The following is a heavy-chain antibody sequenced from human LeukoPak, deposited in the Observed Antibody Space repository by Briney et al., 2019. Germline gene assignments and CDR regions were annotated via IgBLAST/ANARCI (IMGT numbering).Heavy chain of an antibody. V-gene: IGHV3-9*01. CDR3: TRGGYSSSWYPPFEY. Sequence: GGSLRLSCAASGFTFDDYAMHWVRQAPGKGLEWVSGISWNSGSIGYVDSVKGRFTVSRDNADHTVFLQLTSLRAEDTAVYYCTRGGYSSSWYPPFEYWGQGTQVTVSS. D-gene: IGHD6-13*01. J-gene: IGHJ4*02. CDR1: GFTFDDYA. CDR2: ISWNSGSI.